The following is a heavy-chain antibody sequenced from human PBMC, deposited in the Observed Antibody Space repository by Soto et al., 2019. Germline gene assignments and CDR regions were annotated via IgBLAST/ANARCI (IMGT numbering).Heavy chain of an antibody. J-gene: IGHJ4*02. CDR1: GGSFIGYY. CDR2: INHSGST. D-gene: IGHD2-8*02. V-gene: IGHV4-34*01. Sequence: SETLSLTCAVYGGSFIGYYWTWIRQPPWTGLEWIGEINHSGSTNYNPSLKSRVTISVDTSKNQFSLKLTSVTAADTAVYYCARDKITGLFDYWGQGALVTVSS. CDR3: ARDKITGLFDY.